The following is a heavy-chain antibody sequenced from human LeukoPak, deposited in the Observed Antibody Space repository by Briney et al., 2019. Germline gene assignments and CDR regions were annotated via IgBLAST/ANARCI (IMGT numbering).Heavy chain of an antibody. CDR2: ISYDGSNK. CDR1: GFTFSSYA. J-gene: IGHJ4*02. Sequence: GGSLRLSCAASGFTFSSYAMHWVRQAPGKALEWVAVISYDGSNKYYADSVKGRFTISRDNSKNTLYLQMNSLRAEDTAVYYCARDGYNYFDYWGQGTLVTVPS. D-gene: IGHD5-24*01. V-gene: IGHV3-30*04. CDR3: ARDGYNYFDY.